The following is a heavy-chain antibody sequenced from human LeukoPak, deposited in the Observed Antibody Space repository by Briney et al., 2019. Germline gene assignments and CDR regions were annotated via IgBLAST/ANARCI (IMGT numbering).Heavy chain of an antibody. J-gene: IGHJ4*02. D-gene: IGHD3-22*01. Sequence: KPGGSLRLSCAASGFTFSSYSMNWVRQAPGKGLEWVSYISSSRNYIFYADSVKGRFTISRDNAKNSLYLQMNSLKGEDTAVYYCARDRYDSSHYYHYWGQGTLVTVSA. V-gene: IGHV3-21*06. CDR3: ARDRYDSSHYYHY. CDR1: GFTFSSYS. CDR2: ISSSRNYI.